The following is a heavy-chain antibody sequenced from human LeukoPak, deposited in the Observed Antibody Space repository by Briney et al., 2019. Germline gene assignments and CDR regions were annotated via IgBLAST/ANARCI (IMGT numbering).Heavy chain of an antibody. CDR2: VNGNGGGT. V-gene: IGHV3-23*01. CDR3: ARAQLQNDALDI. Sequence: GGSLRLSCAASGFTFNSYAMTWVRQAPGKGLEWVSYVNGNGGGTYYSDSVKGRFTISRDNSRNTMYLQMGSLRVEDTAVYYCARAQLQNDALDIWGQGTMVTVSS. J-gene: IGHJ3*02. CDR1: GFTFNSYA. D-gene: IGHD2-2*01.